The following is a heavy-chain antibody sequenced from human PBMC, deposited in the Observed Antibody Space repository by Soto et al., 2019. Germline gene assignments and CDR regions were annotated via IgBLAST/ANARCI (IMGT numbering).Heavy chain of an antibody. Sequence: GGSLRLSCAASGFTFSSYAMSWVRQAPGKGLEWVSSISSSSSYIYYADSVKGRFTISRDNAKNSLYLQMNSLRAEDTAVYYCARDRGYCSSTSCYLSSMDVWGKGTTVTVSS. CDR2: ISSSSSYI. CDR3: ARDRGYCSSTSCYLSSMDV. V-gene: IGHV3-21*01. J-gene: IGHJ6*04. CDR1: GFTFSSYA. D-gene: IGHD2-2*01.